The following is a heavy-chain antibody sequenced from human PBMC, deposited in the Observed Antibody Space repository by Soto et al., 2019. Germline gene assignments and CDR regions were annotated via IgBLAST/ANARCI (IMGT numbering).Heavy chain of an antibody. Sequence: PLETLSLTCAVSGGSISSGGYSWNWIRQPPGKGLEWIGNIYHSGSTYYNASLKSRVTISVDRSKNQFSLKLSSVTAADTAVYYCGRGDYANAFDIWGQGTMVTVSS. CDR3: GRGDYANAFDI. CDR1: GGSISSGGYS. D-gene: IGHD4-17*01. CDR2: IYHSGST. V-gene: IGHV4-30-2*01. J-gene: IGHJ3*02.